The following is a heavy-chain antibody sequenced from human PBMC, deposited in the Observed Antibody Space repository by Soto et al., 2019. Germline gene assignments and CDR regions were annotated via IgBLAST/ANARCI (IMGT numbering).Heavy chain of an antibody. CDR2: IYYTGSA. CDR3: ARIGFWSGYCPFDY. D-gene: IGHD3-3*01. J-gene: IGHJ4*02. Sequence: SETLSLTCSVSGGSISSSSFYWGWIRQPPGRGLEWIGRIYYTGSANYNPSLNSRVTISVDTSKNQFSLSLSAVTAADTAVYYCARIGFWSGYCPFDYWGQGIPVTVSS. V-gene: IGHV4-39*01. CDR1: GGSISSSSFY.